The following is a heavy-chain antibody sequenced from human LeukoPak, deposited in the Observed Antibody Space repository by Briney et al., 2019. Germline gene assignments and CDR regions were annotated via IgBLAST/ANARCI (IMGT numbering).Heavy chain of an antibody. Sequence: KPGGSLRLSCAASGFTFNAYSMNWVRQAPGKGPEWVSSIGSSGSYIYYADSVKGRFTISRDNAKNSLYLQMNSLRAEDTAVYYCARDIGDAAFHWGQGTLVTVSS. D-gene: IGHD4-17*01. CDR3: ARDIGDAAFH. CDR1: GFTFNAYS. CDR2: IGSSGSYI. J-gene: IGHJ4*02. V-gene: IGHV3-21*01.